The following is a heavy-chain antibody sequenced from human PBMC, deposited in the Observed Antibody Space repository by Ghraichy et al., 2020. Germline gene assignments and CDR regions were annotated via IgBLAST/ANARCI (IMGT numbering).Heavy chain of an antibody. J-gene: IGHJ6*02. CDR1: GGSFSGYY. V-gene: IGHV4-34*01. CDR3: ARGRRSNLPPRGYSGYDLMYYYFNGLDV. D-gene: IGHD5-12*01. CDR2: IDHSGST. Sequence: SETLSLTCAVYGGSFSGYYWSWIRQPPGKGLEWIGEIDHSGSTSYSPSLKSRVTISVDTSKNQFSLKLSSVTAADTAVYCCARGRRSNLPPRGYSGYDLMYYYFNGLDVWGQGTTVTVSS.